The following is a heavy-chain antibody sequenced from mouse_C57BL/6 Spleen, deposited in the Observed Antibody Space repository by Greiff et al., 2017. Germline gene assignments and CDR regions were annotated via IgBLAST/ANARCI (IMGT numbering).Heavy chain of an antibody. D-gene: IGHD4-1*01. Sequence: EVNVVESGGGLVKPGGSLKLSCAASGFTFSDYGMHWVRQAPEKGLEWVAHISSGSSTIYYADTVKGRFTFSRDNAKNTLFLQMTSLGSEDTAMYYCAINWDGFAYWGQGTLVTVSA. J-gene: IGHJ3*01. CDR1: GFTFSDYG. CDR2: ISSGSSTI. CDR3: AINWDGFAY. V-gene: IGHV5-17*01.